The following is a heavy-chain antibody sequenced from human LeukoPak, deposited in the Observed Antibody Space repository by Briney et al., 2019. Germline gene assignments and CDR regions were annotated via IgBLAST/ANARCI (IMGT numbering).Heavy chain of an antibody. Sequence: PGGSLRLSCAASGFTFSSYAMSWVRQAPGKGLEWVSAISGSGGSTYYADSVKGRFTISRDNSKNTLYLQVNSLRAEDTAVYYCARVPGVSYYYGMDVWGQGTTVTVSS. D-gene: IGHD2-8*01. V-gene: IGHV3-23*01. CDR3: ARVPGVSYYYGMDV. J-gene: IGHJ6*02. CDR2: ISGSGGST. CDR1: GFTFSSYA.